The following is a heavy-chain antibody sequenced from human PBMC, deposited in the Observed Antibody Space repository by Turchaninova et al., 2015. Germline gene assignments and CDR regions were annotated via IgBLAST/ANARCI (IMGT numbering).Heavy chain of an antibody. D-gene: IGHD2-21*01. V-gene: IGHV3-7*03. Sequence: EVQLVESGGGLVQPGGSLRLYCIASGFIFSAYWMSWVRPAPGKGGGWVANIKQDGSEKYYVHSVKGRFTISGDNAQTALDLQMHSLRDEDTAVYYCAGGPLFVDYWGQGTLVTVSS. CDR2: IKQDGSEK. J-gene: IGHJ4*02. CDR1: GFIFSAYW. CDR3: AGGPLFVDY.